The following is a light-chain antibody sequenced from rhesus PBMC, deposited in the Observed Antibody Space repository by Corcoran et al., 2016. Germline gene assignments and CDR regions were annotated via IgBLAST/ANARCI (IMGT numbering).Light chain of an antibody. CDR3: KQYNSAPFT. CDR2: KAS. Sequence: DIQMTQSPSSLSASVGDRVTITCRASQGISSWLAWYQQKPGKAPKLLIYKASSLQSGVPSRFSGSGFGTDVTLTISSRQPEDFATYYWKQYNSAPFTFGPGTKLDIK. V-gene: IGKV1-21*01. CDR1: QGISSW. J-gene: IGKJ3*01.